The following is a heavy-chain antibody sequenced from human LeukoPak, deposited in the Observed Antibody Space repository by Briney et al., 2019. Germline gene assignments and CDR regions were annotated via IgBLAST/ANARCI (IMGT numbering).Heavy chain of an antibody. CDR1: GFTLSSYW. D-gene: IGHD5-18*01. J-gene: IGHJ3*02. V-gene: IGHV3-74*01. Sequence: TGGSLRLSCATSGFTLSSYWMHWVRQAPGKGLEWVSRINEKGSITTYADSVKGRFTISRDNSKNTLYLQMDSLRAEDTAVYYCAKKKQLGTGDAFDIWGQGTMVTVSS. CDR2: INEKGSIT. CDR3: AKKKQLGTGDAFDI.